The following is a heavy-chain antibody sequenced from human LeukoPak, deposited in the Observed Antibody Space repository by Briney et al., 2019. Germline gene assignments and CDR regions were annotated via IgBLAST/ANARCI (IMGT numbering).Heavy chain of an antibody. CDR2: ISYDANVK. J-gene: IGHJ4*02. CDR3: TRDLSTHYSIDY. CDR1: GFTFSNYA. D-gene: IGHD6-13*01. V-gene: IGHV3-30*04. Sequence: PGRSLRLSCAASGFTFSNYAIHWVRQAPGKGLEWAAFISYDANVKYYAASVKGRFTLSRDNSKNTLYLQMNSLRAEDTAVYYCTRDLSTHYSIDYWGQGALVTVSS.